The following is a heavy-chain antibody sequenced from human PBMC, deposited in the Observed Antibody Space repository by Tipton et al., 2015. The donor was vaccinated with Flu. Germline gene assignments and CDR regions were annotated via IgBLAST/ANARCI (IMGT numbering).Heavy chain of an antibody. Sequence: LRLSCAVSGYSISSAYYWAWIRQSPGRGLEWIGSIYQGDTTYYNPSLKSRVTISVGTPENQLSLTLRSVTAADTAVYYCARHGSGRFFDVWGRGTLVTVSS. CDR3: ARHGSGRFFDV. J-gene: IGHJ2*01. D-gene: IGHD3-10*01. V-gene: IGHV4-38-2*01. CDR2: IYQGDTT. CDR1: GYSISSAYY.